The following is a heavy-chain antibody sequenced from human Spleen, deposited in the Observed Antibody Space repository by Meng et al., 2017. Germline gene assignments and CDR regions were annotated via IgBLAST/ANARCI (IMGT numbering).Heavy chain of an antibody. Sequence: QVQLVRSGAEVKKPGASVKVSCKASGYTFIGYYIHWVRQAPGQGLEWMGWINPNSGGTNYAQKFQGRVTMTRDTSISTAYMELTRLTSDDTAVYYCARAGIKAEYFQHWGQGTLVTVSS. J-gene: IGHJ1*01. CDR3: ARAGIKAEYFQH. CDR2: INPNSGGT. D-gene: IGHD3-16*01. V-gene: IGHV1-2*02. CDR1: GYTFIGYY.